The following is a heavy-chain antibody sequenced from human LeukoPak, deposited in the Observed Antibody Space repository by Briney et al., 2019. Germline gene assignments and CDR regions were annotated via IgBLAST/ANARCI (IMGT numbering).Heavy chain of an antibody. CDR1: GFTFSSYS. CDR3: ASLRGYSYGPDI. D-gene: IGHD5-18*01. J-gene: IGHJ3*02. CDR2: ISSSSSYI. Sequence: GGSLRLSCAASGFTFSSYSMNWVRQDPGKGLEWVSSISSSSSYIYYADSVKGRFTISRDNAKNSLYLQMNSLRAEDTAVYYCASLRGYSYGPDIWGQGTMVTVSS. V-gene: IGHV3-21*01.